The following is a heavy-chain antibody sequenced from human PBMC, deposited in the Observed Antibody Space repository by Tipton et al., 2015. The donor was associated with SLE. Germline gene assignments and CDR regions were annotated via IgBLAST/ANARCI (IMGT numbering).Heavy chain of an antibody. J-gene: IGHJ4*02. CDR2: IYSGGSSI. CDR3: AKHDSYGQSGFGY. Sequence: GSLRLSCAASGFTFSSYEMNWVRQAPGKGLEWVSFIYSGGSSIYYADSVKGRFTISRDNSKNTLYLQMNSLRAEDTAVYYCAKHDSYGQSGFGYWGQGTLVTVSS. D-gene: IGHD5-18*01. CDR1: GFTFSSYE. V-gene: IGHV3-23*03.